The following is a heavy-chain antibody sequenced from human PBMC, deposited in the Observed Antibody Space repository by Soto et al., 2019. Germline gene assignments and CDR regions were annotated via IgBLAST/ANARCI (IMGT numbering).Heavy chain of an antibody. V-gene: IGHV3-23*01. Sequence: GGSLTLSCAASGFPFGGYAMSWVRQARGKGLEWVSAISCSGGSTYYADSVKGRFTISRYNSKNTLYLQMNSLRAEDTAVYYCAKAEKRSHIIMITFGRVIVHTFDYWGQGTLVTVSS. CDR2: ISCSGGST. D-gene: IGHD3-16*02. J-gene: IGHJ4*02. CDR3: AKAEKRSHIIMITFGRVIVHTFDY. CDR1: GFPFGGYA.